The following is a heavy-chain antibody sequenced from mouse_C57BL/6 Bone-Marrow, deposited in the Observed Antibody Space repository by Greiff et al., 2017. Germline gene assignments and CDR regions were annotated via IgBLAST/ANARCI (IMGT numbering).Heavy chain of an antibody. Sequence: VQLQQPGAELVKPGASVKLSCKASGYTFTSYWLHWVKQRPGQGLEWIGMIHPNSGSTNYNEKFKSKATLTVDKSSSTAYMQLSSLTSEDSAVXYCSRSPYGYVFWCAYWGQGTLVTVSA. CDR2: IHPNSGST. V-gene: IGHV1-64*01. CDR1: GYTFTSYW. J-gene: IGHJ3*01. D-gene: IGHD2-2*01. CDR3: SRSPYGYVFWCAY.